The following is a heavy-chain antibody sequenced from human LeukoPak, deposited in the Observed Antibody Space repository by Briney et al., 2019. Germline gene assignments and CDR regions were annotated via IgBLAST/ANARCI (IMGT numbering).Heavy chain of an antibody. CDR3: ARHGIAVAGSFDY. CDR2: IYYSGST. Sequence: SETLSLTCTVSGGSISSSSYHWGWIRQPPGKGLEWIGSIYYSGSTYYNPSLKSRVTISVDTSKNQFSLKLSSVTAADTAVYYCARHGIAVAGSFDYWGQGTLVTVSS. CDR1: GGSISSSSYH. J-gene: IGHJ4*02. V-gene: IGHV4-39*01. D-gene: IGHD6-19*01.